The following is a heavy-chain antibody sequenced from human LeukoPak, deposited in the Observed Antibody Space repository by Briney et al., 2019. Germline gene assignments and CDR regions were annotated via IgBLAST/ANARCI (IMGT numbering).Heavy chain of an antibody. Sequence: LRLSCAASGFTFSSYSMNWVRQPPGKGLEWIGEINHSGSTNYNPSLKSRVTISVDTSKNQFSLKLSSVTAADTAVYYCATKFSIRNYYYYYGMDVWGQGTTVTVSS. J-gene: IGHJ6*02. CDR2: INHSGST. V-gene: IGHV4-34*08. CDR3: ATKFSIRNYYYYYGMDV. CDR1: GFTFSSYS.